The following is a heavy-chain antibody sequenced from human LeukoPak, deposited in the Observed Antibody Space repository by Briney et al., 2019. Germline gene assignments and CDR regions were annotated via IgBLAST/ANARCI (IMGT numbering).Heavy chain of an antibody. CDR2: MKEDESEI. V-gene: IGHV3-7*01. Sequence: GGSLSLSCAASGFPFDVQTMSWVRQAPGKGLDWVASMKEDESEIYYADSVKGRFTISRDNPKNSLYLQMNSLRAEDTAVYYCAKGGATRGRFENWGQGTLVTVSS. CDR3: AKGGATRGRFEN. D-gene: IGHD1-26*01. CDR1: GFPFDVQT. J-gene: IGHJ4*02.